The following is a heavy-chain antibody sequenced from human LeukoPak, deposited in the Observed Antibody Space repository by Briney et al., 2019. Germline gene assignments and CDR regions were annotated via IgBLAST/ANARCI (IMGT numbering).Heavy chain of an antibody. CDR2: ISGRGDNT. CDR3: AKRPRSLQLHF. D-gene: IGHD5-24*01. V-gene: IGHV3-23*01. J-gene: IGHJ4*02. CDR1: GFTFSSYV. Sequence: GKSLILSCAASGFTFSSYVMSWVRQAPGKGLEWVSGISGRGDNTSYADSVKGQFTISRDNSKNTLDLQMNSLRAEDTAVYYCAKRPRSLQLHFWGQGTLVTVSS.